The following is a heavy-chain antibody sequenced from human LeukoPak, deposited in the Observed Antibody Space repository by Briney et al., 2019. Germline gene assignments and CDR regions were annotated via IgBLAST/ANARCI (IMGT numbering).Heavy chain of an antibody. CDR2: INHSRST. Sequence: SETLSLTCAVYGGSFSGFYWTWIRQPPGKGLEWIGQINHSRSTHYNPSLKSRVTISVDASKNQFSLKLSSVTAADTAVYYCARVSYSSSWPNYYYYGMDVWGQGTTVTVSS. J-gene: IGHJ6*02. V-gene: IGHV4-34*01. D-gene: IGHD6-13*01. CDR1: GGSFSGFY. CDR3: ARVSYSSSWPNYYYYGMDV.